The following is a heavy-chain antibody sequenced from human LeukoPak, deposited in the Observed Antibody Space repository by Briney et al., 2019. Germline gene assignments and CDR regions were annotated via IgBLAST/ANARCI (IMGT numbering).Heavy chain of an antibody. Sequence: KSGGSLRLSCAASGLTFSIAWMSWVRQAPGKGLEWVGRIKSKTDGGTTDYAASVKGRFSISRDDSKNTMYLQMNSLKTEDTAVYYCTTEYYYDSTGYYRHWGRGALVTVSS. V-gene: IGHV3-15*01. CDR2: IKSKTDGGTT. D-gene: IGHD3-22*01. CDR1: GLTFSIAW. CDR3: TTEYYYDSTGYYRH. J-gene: IGHJ1*01.